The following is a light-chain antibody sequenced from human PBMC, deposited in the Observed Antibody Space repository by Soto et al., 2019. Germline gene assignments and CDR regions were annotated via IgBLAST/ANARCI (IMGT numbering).Light chain of an antibody. J-gene: IGLJ1*01. CDR1: SSNIGAEYD. Sequence: QSVLTKPPSVSGAPGQRVAISCTGSSSNIGAEYDVHWYQQLPGTAPKRLIYGDNNRPSGVPDRFSGSKSGTSASLAITGLQPEDEADYYCQSYDSSLTTFVFGTGTRSPS. CDR2: GDN. CDR3: QSYDSSLTTFV. V-gene: IGLV1-40*01.